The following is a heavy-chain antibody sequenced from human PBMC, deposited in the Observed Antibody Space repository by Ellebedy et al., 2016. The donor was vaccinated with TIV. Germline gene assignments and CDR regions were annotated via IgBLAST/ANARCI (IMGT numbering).Heavy chain of an antibody. V-gene: IGHV3-23*01. CDR2: ISGSGGST. Sequence: GESLKISCAASGFTISNNGMSWVRQAPGKGLEWVSSISGSGGSTYYADSVKGRFTISRDNSKNTLYLQMNSLRAEDTAVYYCAKEDCNDLDPWGQGTLVTVSS. J-gene: IGHJ5*02. CDR1: GFTISNNG. CDR3: AKEDCNDLDP. D-gene: IGHD1-1*01.